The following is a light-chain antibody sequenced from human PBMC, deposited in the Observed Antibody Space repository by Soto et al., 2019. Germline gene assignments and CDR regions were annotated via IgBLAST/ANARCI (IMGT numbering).Light chain of an antibody. Sequence: QSVLTQPPSASGTPGQRVTISCSGSSSNLGSNYVYWYQQFPGTAPKLLLYGDTQRPSGVPDRFSGSKSGTSASLAISGLRSEDDADYCCAAWDDSLSGYVFGTGTQLTVL. CDR3: AAWDDSLSGYV. J-gene: IGLJ1*01. V-gene: IGLV1-47*02. CDR2: GDT. CDR1: SSNLGSNY.